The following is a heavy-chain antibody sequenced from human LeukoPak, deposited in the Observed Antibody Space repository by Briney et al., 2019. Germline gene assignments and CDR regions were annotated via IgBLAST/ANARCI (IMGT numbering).Heavy chain of an antibody. V-gene: IGHV1-18*01. D-gene: IGHD7-27*01. J-gene: IGHJ6*03. CDR3: ARALGYYFYYMDV. CDR2: ISVYNGNT. Sequence: ASVKVSCKASGYTFSSYAISWVRQAPGQGPEWMGWISVYNGNTNYAQKFQGRVTMTTDTSTSTAYMELRSLRSDDTAVYYCARALGYYFYYMDVWGKGTTVTVSS. CDR1: GYTFSSYA.